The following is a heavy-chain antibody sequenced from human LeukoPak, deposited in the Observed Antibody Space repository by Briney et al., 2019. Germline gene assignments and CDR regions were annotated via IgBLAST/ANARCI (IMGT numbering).Heavy chain of an antibody. CDR2: INHSGST. V-gene: IGHV4-34*01. CDR3: ARLALRNQLLYFLYYGMDV. J-gene: IGHJ6*02. D-gene: IGHD2-2*02. Sequence: SETLSLTCAVYGGSFSGYYWSWIRQPPGKGLEWIGEINHSGSTNYNPSLKSRVTISVDTSKNQFSLKLSSVTAADTAVYYCARLALRNQLLYFLYYGMDVWGQGTTVTVSS. CDR1: GGSFSGYY.